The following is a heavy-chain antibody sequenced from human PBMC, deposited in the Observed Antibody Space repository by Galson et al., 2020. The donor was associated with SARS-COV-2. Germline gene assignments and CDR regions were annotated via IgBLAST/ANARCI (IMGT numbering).Heavy chain of an antibody. CDR1: GFTFDEYA. CDR3: VKDTRYYSGTYYSHAFDV. Sequence: GGSLRPSCAASGFTFDEYAMRWVRQVPGKGLEWVSGISWNSGSTVYVDSVKGRFTISRDNAENSLYLQMNNLRVEDTALYYCVKDTRYYSGTYYSHAFDVWGQGTMVTVSS. J-gene: IGHJ3*01. CDR2: ISWNSGST. V-gene: IGHV3-9*01. D-gene: IGHD1-26*01.